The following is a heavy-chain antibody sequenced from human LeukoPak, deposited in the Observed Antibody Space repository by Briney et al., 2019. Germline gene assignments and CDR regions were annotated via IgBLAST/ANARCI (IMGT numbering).Heavy chain of an antibody. V-gene: IGHV1-46*01. J-gene: IGHJ6*03. CDR3: ARASPLRFLEWAPMDV. CDR1: GYTFTNYG. Sequence: ASVKVSCKASGYTFTNYGISWVRQAPGQGLEWMGIINPSGGSTSYAQKFQGRVTMTRDTSTSTVYMELSSLRSEDTAVYYCARASPLRFLEWAPMDVWGKGTTVTVSS. D-gene: IGHD3-3*01. CDR2: INPSGGST.